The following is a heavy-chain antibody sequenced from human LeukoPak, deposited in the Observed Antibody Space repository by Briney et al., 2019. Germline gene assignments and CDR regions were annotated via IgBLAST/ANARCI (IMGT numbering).Heavy chain of an antibody. V-gene: IGHV3-53*01. CDR2: IHGDGST. CDR1: GFTVSSRY. D-gene: IGHD2-21*02. J-gene: IGHJ4*02. CDR3: ARGESSDCTCIDY. Sequence: PGGSLRLSCAASGFTVSSRYMSWVRQAPGKGLEWVSVIHGDGSTYYADSVKGRFTISRDNSKNTLYLQMNSLRAEDTAVYYCARGESSDCTCIDYWGQGTPVSVSS.